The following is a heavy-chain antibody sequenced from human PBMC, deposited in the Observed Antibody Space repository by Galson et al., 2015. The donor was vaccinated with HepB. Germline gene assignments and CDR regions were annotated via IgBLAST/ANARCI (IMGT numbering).Heavy chain of an antibody. J-gene: IGHJ6*02. D-gene: IGHD3-10*01. CDR3: ARVLSDYGSGSYYYYYYGMDV. CDR1: GGTFSSYA. CDR2: IIPIFGTA. Sequence: SVKVSCKASGGTFSSYAISWVRQAPGQGLEWMGGIIPIFGTANYAQKFQGRVTITADKSTSTAYMELSSLRSEDTAVYYCARVLSDYGSGSYYYYYYGMDVWGQGTTVTVSS. V-gene: IGHV1-69*06.